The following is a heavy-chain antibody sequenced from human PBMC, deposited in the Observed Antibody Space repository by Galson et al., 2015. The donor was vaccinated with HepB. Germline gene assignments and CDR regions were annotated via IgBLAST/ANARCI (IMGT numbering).Heavy chain of an antibody. CDR3: ARAVRVPFGDVFSAPATLDC. V-gene: IGHV4-34*12. CDR1: GESFSGFY. D-gene: IGHD3-10*01. J-gene: IGHJ4*02. Sequence: LSLTCAVYGESFSGFYWNWIRQTPGKGLEWSGDVLHTGNTNYNPSLKSRVTISVDTSKSQFFLRLNSVTAADTAVYFCARAVRVPFGDVFSAPATLDCWGQGILVTVSS. CDR2: VLHTGNT.